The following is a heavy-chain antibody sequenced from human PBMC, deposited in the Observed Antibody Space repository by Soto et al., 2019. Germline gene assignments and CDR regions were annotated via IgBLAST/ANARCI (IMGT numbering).Heavy chain of an antibody. V-gene: IGHV1-18*01. Sequence: QVQLLQSGAEVKKPGASVRVSCKASGYSFTRFGISWVRQAPGQGLEGVGRISTYNGNTKYAQKLEGRVTVSTDTSTRTAYMELRSLRSDDTAVYYCARDPQDSTSPQVFDYWGQGTLLTVSS. CDR3: ARDPQDSTSPQVFDY. D-gene: IGHD6-6*01. CDR2: ISTYNGNT. CDR1: GYSFTRFG. J-gene: IGHJ4*02.